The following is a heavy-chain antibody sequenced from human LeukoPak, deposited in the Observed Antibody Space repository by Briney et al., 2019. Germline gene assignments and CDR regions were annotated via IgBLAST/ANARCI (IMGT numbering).Heavy chain of an antibody. CDR1: GAAFSKYG. CDR2: ISRSGDIT. J-gene: IGHJ4*02. V-gene: IGHV3-23*01. Sequence: GGSLRLSCAASGAAFSKYGMKWVRQAAGAGLEYISGISRSGDITHYADSVKGRFTISRDNVKNTLYLQMNSLRAEDTAVYYCARDTVATINDYWGQGTLVTVSS. CDR3: ARDTVATINDY. D-gene: IGHD5-24*01.